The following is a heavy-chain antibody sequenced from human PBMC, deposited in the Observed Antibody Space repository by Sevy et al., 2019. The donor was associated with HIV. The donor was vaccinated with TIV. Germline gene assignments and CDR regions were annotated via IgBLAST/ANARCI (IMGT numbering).Heavy chain of an antibody. CDR2: INPYSGDT. V-gene: IGHV1-2*06. CDR1: GYTFTDYY. D-gene: IGHD4-4*01. Sequence: ASVKVSCKDSGYTFTDYYMHWVRQAPGQGLEWMGRINPYSGDTKYAQMFQCRVTMTRDTSISTAYMVLSGLRFDDTAVYYCARESGSNYYGQIDYWGQGSLVTVSS. J-gene: IGHJ4*02. CDR3: ARESGSNYYGQIDY.